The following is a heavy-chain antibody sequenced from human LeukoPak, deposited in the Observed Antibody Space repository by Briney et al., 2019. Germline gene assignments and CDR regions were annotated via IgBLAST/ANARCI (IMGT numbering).Heavy chain of an antibody. Sequence: GASVKVSCKASGYTFTSCGISWVRQAPGQGLEWMGWISAYNGNTNYAQKLQGRVTMTTNTSTSTAYMELRSLRSDDTAVYYCARDGRRYSYGYTPDYWGQGTLVTVSS. CDR1: GYTFTSCG. J-gene: IGHJ4*02. V-gene: IGHV1-18*01. CDR3: ARDGRRYSYGYTPDY. D-gene: IGHD5-18*01. CDR2: ISAYNGNT.